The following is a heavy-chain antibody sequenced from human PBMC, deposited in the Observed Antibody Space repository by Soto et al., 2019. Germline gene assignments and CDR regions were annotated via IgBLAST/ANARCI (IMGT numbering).Heavy chain of an antibody. CDR1: GYTFTSYG. CDR3: ARDAYCGGDCYSGYYGMDV. D-gene: IGHD2-21*02. J-gene: IGHJ6*02. CDR2: ISAYNGNT. Sequence: ASVKVSCKASGYTFTSYGISWVRQAPGQGLEWMGWISAYNGNTNYAQKLQGRVTMTTDTSTSTAYMELRSLRSDDTAVYYCARDAYCGGDCYSGYYGMDVWGQGTTVTVSS. V-gene: IGHV1-18*01.